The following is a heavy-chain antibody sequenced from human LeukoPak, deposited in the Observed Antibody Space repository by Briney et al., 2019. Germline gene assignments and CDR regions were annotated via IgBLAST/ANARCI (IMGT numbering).Heavy chain of an antibody. Sequence: GGSPILSCAGTGFTFSTYWMHWVRQAPGKGLLWVARINRDGSITDYADSVKGRFTISRDNAKNTLYVHMDSLRAEDTAVYYCVRGTSRANRYGGDDPYWGQGTLVSVSS. D-gene: IGHD5-12*01. CDR3: VRGTSRANRYGGDDPY. CDR2: INRDGSIT. V-gene: IGHV3-74*01. CDR1: GFTFSTYW. J-gene: IGHJ4*02.